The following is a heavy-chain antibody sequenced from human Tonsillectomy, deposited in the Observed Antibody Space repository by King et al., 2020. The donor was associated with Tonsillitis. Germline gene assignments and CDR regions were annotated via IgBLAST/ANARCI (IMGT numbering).Heavy chain of an antibody. CDR3: ASAPWGGY. CDR2: ISSSSSYI. CDR1: GFTISSYS. J-gene: IGHJ4*02. V-gene: IGHV3-21*01. D-gene: IGHD3-16*01. Sequence: VQLVESGGGLVKPGGSLRLSCAASGFTISSYSMNWVRQAPGKGLEWVSSISSSSSYIYYADSVKGRFTISRDNAKNSLYLEMNSLRAEDTAVYYCASAPWGGYWGQGTLVTVSS.